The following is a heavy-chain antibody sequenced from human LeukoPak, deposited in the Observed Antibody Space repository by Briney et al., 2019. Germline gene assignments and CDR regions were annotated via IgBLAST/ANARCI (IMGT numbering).Heavy chain of an antibody. J-gene: IGHJ4*02. CDR2: INHSGSA. CDR1: GVSFSGYY. Sequence: NPSETLSLTCAVYGVSFSGYYWSWIRQPPGKGLEWVGEINHSGSANYNPSLKSRVTISVDTSKNQFSLKLSSVTAADTAVYYCARGNKWLRYWKLDYWGQGTLVTVSS. D-gene: IGHD5-12*01. V-gene: IGHV4-34*01. CDR3: ARGNKWLRYWKLDY.